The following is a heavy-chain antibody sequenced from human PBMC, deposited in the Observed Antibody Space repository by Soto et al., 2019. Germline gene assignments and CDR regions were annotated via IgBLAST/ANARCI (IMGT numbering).Heavy chain of an antibody. CDR3: ARLYGLDAFDF. D-gene: IGHD3-16*02. Sequence: SETLSLTCAVHGGSFSGYYWDWIRQPPGKGLEWIGEVNHGGTSNYNPSLKSRAIISVDTSKNQFSLKLSSVTAADTAVYYCARLYGLDAFDFWGQGTMVTVSS. CDR2: VNHGGTS. V-gene: IGHV4-34*01. J-gene: IGHJ3*01. CDR1: GGSFSGYY.